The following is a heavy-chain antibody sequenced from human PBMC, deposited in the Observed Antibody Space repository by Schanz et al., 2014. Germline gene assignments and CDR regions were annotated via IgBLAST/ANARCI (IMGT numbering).Heavy chain of an antibody. CDR1: GFIFRTYG. Sequence: QVHLVESGGGVVQPGGSLRLSCAASGFIFRTYGMHWVRQAPGKGLEWVAFIHYDGTYKYYADSVKGLFTISRDNSENTLYLQMISLRAEDTAVYYCAKLDGYAYGSMGQEYFDYWGQGTLVAVSS. V-gene: IGHV3-30*02. CDR3: AKLDGYAYGSMGQEYFDY. D-gene: IGHD5-18*01. J-gene: IGHJ4*02. CDR2: IHYDGTYK.